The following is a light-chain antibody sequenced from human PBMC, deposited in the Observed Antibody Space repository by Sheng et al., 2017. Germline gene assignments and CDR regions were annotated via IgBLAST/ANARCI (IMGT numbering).Light chain of an antibody. Sequence: QVVLTQSPSASASLGASVKLTCTLSSGHSKNDIAWHQQQPEKGPRFLMTLNSDGSFDKGDVIPARFSVSSSGAEHYLTISSLQSEDEAEYYCQTWATGIHLFGGGTKLTVL. CDR2: LNSDGSF. CDR1: SGHSKND. V-gene: IGLV4-69*01. J-gene: IGLJ3*02. CDR3: QTWATGIHL.